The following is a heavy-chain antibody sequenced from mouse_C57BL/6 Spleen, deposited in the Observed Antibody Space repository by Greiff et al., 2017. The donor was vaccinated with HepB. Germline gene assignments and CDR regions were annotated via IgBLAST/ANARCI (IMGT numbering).Heavy chain of an antibody. V-gene: IGHV5-17*01. CDR1: GFTFSDYG. D-gene: IGHD2-10*01. Sequence: EVKVEESGGGLVKPGGSLKLSCAASGFTFSDYGMHWVRQAPEKGLEWVAYISSGSSTIYYADTVKGRFTISRDNAKNTLFLQMTSLRSEDTAMYYCASPYYGNYCAMDYWGQGTSVTVSS. J-gene: IGHJ4*01. CDR3: ASPYYGNYCAMDY. CDR2: ISSGSSTI.